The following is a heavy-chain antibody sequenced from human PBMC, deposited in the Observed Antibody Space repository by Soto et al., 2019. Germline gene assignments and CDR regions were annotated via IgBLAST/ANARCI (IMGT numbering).Heavy chain of an antibody. CDR2: IYHSGST. CDR3: ARVSDR. J-gene: IGHJ5*02. CDR1: GGSISSCGYS. Sequence: PSETLSLTCAVSGGSISSCGYSWSWIRQPPGKGLEWIGYIYHSGSTYYNPSLKSRVTISVDRSKNQFSLKLSSVTAADTAVYYCARVSDRWGQGTLVTVSS. V-gene: IGHV4-30-2*01.